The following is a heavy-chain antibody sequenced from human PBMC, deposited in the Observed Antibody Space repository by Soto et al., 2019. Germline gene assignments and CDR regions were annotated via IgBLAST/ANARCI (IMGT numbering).Heavy chain of an antibody. V-gene: IGHV3-23*01. CDR1: GFTFSSYA. D-gene: IGHD3-3*01. J-gene: IGHJ6*02. CDR2: ISGSGGST. CDR3: AKEPHDYDFWSGYLKYGMDV. Sequence: SLRLSCAASGFTFSSYAMSWVRQAPGKGLEWVSAISGSGGSTYYADSVKGRFTISRDNSKNTLYLQMNSLRAEDTAVYYCAKEPHDYDFWSGYLKYGMDVWGQGTTVTVSS.